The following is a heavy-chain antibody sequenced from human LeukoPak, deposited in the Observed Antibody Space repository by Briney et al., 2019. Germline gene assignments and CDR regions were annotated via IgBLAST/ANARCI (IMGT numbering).Heavy chain of an antibody. V-gene: IGHV3-30*02. Sequence: GGSLRLSCAASGFTFSSYGMHWVRQAPGKGLEWVAFTRYDGSNKYYADSVKGRFTISRDNSKNTLYLQMNSLRAEDTAVYYCAKTILLQPSYYYYYMDVWGKGTTVTVSS. CDR3: AKTILLQPSYYYYYMDV. CDR2: TRYDGSNK. J-gene: IGHJ6*03. D-gene: IGHD2-21*01. CDR1: GFTFSSYG.